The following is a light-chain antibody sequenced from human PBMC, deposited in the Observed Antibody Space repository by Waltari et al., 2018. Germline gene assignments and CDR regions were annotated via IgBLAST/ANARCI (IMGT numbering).Light chain of an antibody. CDR3: CSYAGAGTGV. J-gene: IGLJ3*02. V-gene: IGLV2-23*02. CDR1: SGDVGRYHL. Sequence: QSALTQPASVSGSPGQSITISCTGTSGDVGRYHLVSWYQQHPGKAPKRMIYEVGKRPSGISNRLSGSKSGNTASLTISGLQAEDEADYYCCSYAGAGTGVFGGGTKVTVL. CDR2: EVG.